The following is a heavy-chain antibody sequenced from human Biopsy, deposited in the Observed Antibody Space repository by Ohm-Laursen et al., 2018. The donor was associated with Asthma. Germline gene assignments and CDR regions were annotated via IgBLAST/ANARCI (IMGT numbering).Heavy chain of an antibody. CDR2: ITGSGGIT. CDR3: AKRRGYSGHDNDY. D-gene: IGHD5-12*01. J-gene: IGHJ4*02. Sequence: GSLRLSCAAPGFTFSNYPMTWVRQAPGKGLEWVSSITGSGGITYYADSVKGRFTISRDNSKNTLYLQMNSLRTEDTAVYYCAKRRGYSGHDNDYWGQGTLVIVSS. V-gene: IGHV3-23*01. CDR1: GFTFSNYP.